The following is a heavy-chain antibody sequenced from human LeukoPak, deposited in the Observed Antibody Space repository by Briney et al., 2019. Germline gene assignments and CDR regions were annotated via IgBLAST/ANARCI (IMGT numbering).Heavy chain of an antibody. J-gene: IGHJ4*02. D-gene: IGHD6-19*01. V-gene: IGHV1-69*05. CDR3: AKRSGWNYFDY. Sequence: AAVKVSCKASGGTFSSYAISWVRQAPGQGLEWMGGIIPIFGTANYAQKFQGRVTITTDESTSTAYMELSSLRSEDTAVYYCAKRSGWNYFDYWGQGTLVTVSS. CDR2: IIPIFGTA. CDR1: GGTFSSYA.